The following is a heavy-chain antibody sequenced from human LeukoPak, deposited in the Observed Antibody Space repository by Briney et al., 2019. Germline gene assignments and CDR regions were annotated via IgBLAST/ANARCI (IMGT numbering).Heavy chain of an antibody. J-gene: IGHJ4*02. V-gene: IGHV1-69*13. Sequence: ASVKVSCKASGGTFSSYAISWVRQAPGQGLEWMGGIIPIFGTANHAQKFQGRVTITADESTSTAYMELSSLRSEDTAVYYCARSRARDSTMFYCGGDCYFDYWGQGTLVTVSS. CDR3: ARSRARDSTMFYCGGDCYFDY. D-gene: IGHD2-21*02. CDR2: IIPIFGTA. CDR1: GGTFSSYA.